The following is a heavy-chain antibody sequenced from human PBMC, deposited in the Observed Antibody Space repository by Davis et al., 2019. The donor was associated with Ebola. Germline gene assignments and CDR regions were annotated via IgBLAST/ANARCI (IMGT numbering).Heavy chain of an antibody. J-gene: IGHJ6*02. Sequence: GESLKISCAASGFTFSNYAMSWVRQAPGKGLEWVSAISGSGGSTYYADSVKGRFTISRDNSKNTLYLQMNSLRAEDTAVYYCARHETYYDFWSGYYWVGGMDVWGQGTTVTVSS. V-gene: IGHV3-23*01. CDR1: GFTFSNYA. CDR2: ISGSGGST. D-gene: IGHD3-3*01. CDR3: ARHETYYDFWSGYYWVGGMDV.